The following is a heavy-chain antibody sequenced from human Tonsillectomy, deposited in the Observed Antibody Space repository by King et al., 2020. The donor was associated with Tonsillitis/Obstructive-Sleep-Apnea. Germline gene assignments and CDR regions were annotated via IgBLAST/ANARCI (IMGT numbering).Heavy chain of an antibody. D-gene: IGHD3-9*01. CDR3: TRSQDDDIWAAHNWFDP. Sequence: VQLVESGGGLVQPGRSLRLSCAASGFTFDDYAMHWVRQAPGKGLEWVSGISGNSGNIDYADSVKGRFTISRDNAKNSLYLQMNSLKVEDTAFYYCTRSQDDDIWAAHNWFDPWGQGTLVTVSS. CDR2: ISGNSGNI. CDR1: GFTFDDYA. V-gene: IGHV3-9*01. J-gene: IGHJ5*02.